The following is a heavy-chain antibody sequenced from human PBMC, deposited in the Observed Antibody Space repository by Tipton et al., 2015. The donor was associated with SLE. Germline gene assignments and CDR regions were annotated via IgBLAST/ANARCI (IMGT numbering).Heavy chain of an antibody. D-gene: IGHD1-26*01. CDR1: GFTFSSYW. J-gene: IGHJ6*04. CDR2: INSDGSST. CDR3: ARVGVGPTGALDY. Sequence: SLRLSCGASGFTFSSYWMHWVRQAPGKGLVWVSRINSDGSSTSYADSVKGRFTISRDNAKNTLYLQMNSLRAEDTAVYYCARVGVGPTGALDYWGKGTTVTVSS. V-gene: IGHV3-74*01.